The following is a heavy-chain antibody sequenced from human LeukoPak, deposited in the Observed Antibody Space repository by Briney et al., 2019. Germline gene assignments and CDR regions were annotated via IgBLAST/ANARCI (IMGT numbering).Heavy chain of an antibody. Sequence: GGSLRLSCAACGFTFSNAWMSWVRQAPGKGLEWVANIKQDGSAKNYVDSVKGRFTISRDNAKNSLYLQLNSLRAEDTAVYYCAGCAGNSCYFDYWGQGTLVIVSS. CDR1: GFTFSNAW. J-gene: IGHJ4*02. CDR2: IKQDGSAK. V-gene: IGHV3-7*01. D-gene: IGHD1-1*01. CDR3: AGCAGNSCYFDY.